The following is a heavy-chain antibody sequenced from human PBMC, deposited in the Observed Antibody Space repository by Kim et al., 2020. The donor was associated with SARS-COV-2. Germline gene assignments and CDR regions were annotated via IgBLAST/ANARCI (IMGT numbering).Heavy chain of an antibody. CDR1: GGSMRDNSSY. J-gene: IGHJ5*02. Sequence: SETLSLTCTVSGGSMRDNSSYWGWIRQPPGKGLEWIGTIHYSGSSYYNRSLKSRFTISLDTSKNQFSLKLSSVTAADTAVYYCAVNSGDLYKWFDPWRQG. V-gene: IGHV4-39*07. D-gene: IGHD2-15*01. CDR3: AVNSGDLYKWFDP. CDR2: IHYSGSS.